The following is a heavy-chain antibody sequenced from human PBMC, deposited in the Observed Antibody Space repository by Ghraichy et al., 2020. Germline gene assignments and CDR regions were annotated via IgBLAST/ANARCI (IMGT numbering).Heavy chain of an antibody. CDR3: ARGGPQLELPDY. V-gene: IGHV3-11*05. D-gene: IGHD1-7*01. J-gene: IGHJ4*02. CDR2: IASSSGYT. Sequence: LSLTCAASGFTFSDYYMSWIRQAPGKGLKWLSYIASSSGYTNYADSVKGRFTISRDNAKNSLYLQMNSLRAEDTAVYYCARGGPQLELPDYWGQGTPVTVSS. CDR1: GFTFSDYY.